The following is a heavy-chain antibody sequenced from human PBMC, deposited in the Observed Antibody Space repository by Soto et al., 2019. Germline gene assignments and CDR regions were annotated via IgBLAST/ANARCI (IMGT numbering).Heavy chain of an antibody. D-gene: IGHD1-1*01. Sequence: QVHLHQSGPGVVKPSQTLSLTCAISGDSVSSNSAAWNWIRQSPLRGLEWLGRTYHRSKWLNDYALSLRGRITVNPDTSKNQFSLQMYSVTPEDTAVYYCARGPGDPRGDALDIWGQGTVVTVSS. CDR2: TYHRSKWLN. J-gene: IGHJ3*02. V-gene: IGHV6-1*01. CDR3: ARGPGDPRGDALDI. CDR1: GDSVSSNSAA.